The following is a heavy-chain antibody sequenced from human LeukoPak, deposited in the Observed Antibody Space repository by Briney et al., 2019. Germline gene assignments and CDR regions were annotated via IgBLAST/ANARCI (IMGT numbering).Heavy chain of an antibody. D-gene: IGHD2-2*01. CDR1: GYTFTSYG. J-gene: IGHJ4*02. Sequence: GASVKVSCKASGYTFTSYGISWVRQAPGQGLEWMGWISAYNGNTNYAQKLQGRVTMTTDTSTSTAYMELRSLRSDDTAVYYCARRIVVVPAATYYFDYWGRGTLVTVSS. V-gene: IGHV1-18*01. CDR2: ISAYNGNT. CDR3: ARRIVVVPAATYYFDY.